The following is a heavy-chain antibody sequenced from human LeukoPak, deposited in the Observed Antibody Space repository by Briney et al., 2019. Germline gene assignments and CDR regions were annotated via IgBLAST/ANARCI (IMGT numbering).Heavy chain of an antibody. D-gene: IGHD5-24*01. CDR3: ARMLQLGDYFDY. J-gene: IGHJ4*02. CDR1: GGSISSYY. Sequence: SETLSLTCTVSGGSISSYYWSWIRQPPGKGLEWIGYIYTSGSTNYNPSLKSRVTISVDTPKNQFSLKLSSVTAADTAVYYCARMLQLGDYFDYWGQGTLVTVSS. CDR2: IYTSGST. V-gene: IGHV4-4*09.